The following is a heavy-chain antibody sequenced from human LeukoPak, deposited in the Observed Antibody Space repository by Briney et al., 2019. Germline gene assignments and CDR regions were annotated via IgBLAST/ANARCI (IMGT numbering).Heavy chain of an antibody. CDR2: ISAYNGNT. D-gene: IGHD2-15*01. J-gene: IGHJ4*02. CDR3: ARGSPDYCSGGSCYNY. CDR1: GYTFTSYG. Sequence: GASVKVSCKASGYTFTSYGISWVRQAPGQGLEWMGWISAYNGNTNYAQKLQGRVTMTTDTSTSTAYMELRSLRSDDTAVYYCARGSPDYCSGGSCYNYWGQGTLVTVSS. V-gene: IGHV1-18*01.